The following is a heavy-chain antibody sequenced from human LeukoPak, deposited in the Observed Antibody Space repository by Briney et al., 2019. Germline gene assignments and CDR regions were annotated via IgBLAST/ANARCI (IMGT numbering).Heavy chain of an antibody. CDR3: AKIGRRYDFWTGYYEEEVDYMDV. D-gene: IGHD3-3*01. Sequence: GGALRLSCAASGFTFSSYAMSWVRQAPGQGLEWVSAISGSGGSTYYADSVKGRFTISRDNSKNTLYLQMNSLRAEDTAVYYCAKIGRRYDFWTGYYEEEVDYMDVWGKGTTVTVSS. J-gene: IGHJ6*03. V-gene: IGHV3-23*01. CDR2: ISGSGGST. CDR1: GFTFSSYA.